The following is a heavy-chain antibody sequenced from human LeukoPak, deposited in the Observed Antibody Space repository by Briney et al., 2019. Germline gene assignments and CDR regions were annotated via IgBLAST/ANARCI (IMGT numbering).Heavy chain of an antibody. J-gene: IGHJ6*02. V-gene: IGHV3-74*01. CDR1: GFTFSSYW. D-gene: IGHD3-16*01. CDR2: INSDASTT. CDR3: ARTAGPTFYYYYGMDV. Sequence: PGGSLRLSCAASGFTFSSYWMHWVRQAPGKGLVWVSRINSDASTTSYADSVKGRFTISRDNSKNTLYLQMNSLRAEDTAVYYCARTAGPTFYYYYGMDVWGQGTTVTVSS.